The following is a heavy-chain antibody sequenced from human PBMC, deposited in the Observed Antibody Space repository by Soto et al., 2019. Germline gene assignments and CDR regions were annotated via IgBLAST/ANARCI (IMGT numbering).Heavy chain of an antibody. CDR1: GGSISRGGYS. CDR3: ASFMAMAGKCHHRYVMYF. Sequence: PWETLSLTCAVSGGSISRGGYSWSWIRHPPGKGLAWIGYIYHSGSTYYNPSLKSRVTISVYTSKNQFPLKLSPVTAADTAEYNCASFMAMAGKCHHRYVMYFSRQGTTGT. CDR2: IYHSGST. J-gene: IGHJ6*01. V-gene: IGHV4-30-2*01. D-gene: IGHD2-8*01.